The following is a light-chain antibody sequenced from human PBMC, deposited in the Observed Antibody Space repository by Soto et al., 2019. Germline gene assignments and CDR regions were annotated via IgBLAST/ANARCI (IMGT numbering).Light chain of an antibody. J-gene: IGLJ3*02. Sequence: QSALTQPPSASGSPGQSVTISCTGTSSDVGGYKYVSWYQQHPGKAPKLMIYEVSKRPSGVPDRFSGSKSGNTASLTVSGLQAEDEADYYCSSYAGRNNWVLGGGTKLTVL. V-gene: IGLV2-8*01. CDR2: EVS. CDR3: SSYAGRNNWV. CDR1: SSDVGGYKY.